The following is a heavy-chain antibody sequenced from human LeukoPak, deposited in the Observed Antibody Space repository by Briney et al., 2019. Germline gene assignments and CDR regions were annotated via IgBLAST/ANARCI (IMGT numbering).Heavy chain of an antibody. CDR1: GFTFSSYA. Sequence: GGPLRLSCAASGFTFSSYAMSWVRQAPGKGLEWVSAISGGGGSTYYADSVKGRFTISRDNSKNTLYLQMNSLRAEDTAVYYCAKDSYSNTWYNDYWGQGTLVTVSS. D-gene: IGHD6-13*01. CDR2: ISGGGGST. CDR3: AKDSYSNTWYNDY. J-gene: IGHJ4*02. V-gene: IGHV3-23*01.